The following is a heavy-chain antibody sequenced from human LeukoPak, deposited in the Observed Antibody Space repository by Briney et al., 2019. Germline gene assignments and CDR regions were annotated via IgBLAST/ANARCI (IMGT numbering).Heavy chain of an antibody. D-gene: IGHD1-26*01. CDR3: VRDRGSYRPIDY. CDR1: TFTFSSYN. CDR2: ISSSGTYI. J-gene: IGHJ4*02. Sequence: PGGSLRLSCAASTFTFSSYNMNWVRQAPGKGLEWVSSISSSGTYIYYRDSVKGRFTISRDNAENSLYLEMYSLRVEDTAIYYCVRDRGSYRPIDYWGQGTLVTVSS. V-gene: IGHV3-21*01.